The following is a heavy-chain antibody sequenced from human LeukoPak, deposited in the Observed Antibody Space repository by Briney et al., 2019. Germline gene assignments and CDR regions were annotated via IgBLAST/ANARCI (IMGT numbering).Heavy chain of an antibody. CDR1: GGSISSSSYF. V-gene: IGHV4-39*01. D-gene: IGHD1-26*01. J-gene: IGHJ4*02. CDR2: IYYSGST. Sequence: SETLSLTCTVSGGSISSSSYFWAWIRQPPGMGLEWIGGIYYSGSTYYNPSLKSRVTISVDTSKNQFSLKLSSVTAADTAVYYCARAFRGSGGSYAFDYWGQGTLVTVSS. CDR3: ARAFRGSGGSYAFDY.